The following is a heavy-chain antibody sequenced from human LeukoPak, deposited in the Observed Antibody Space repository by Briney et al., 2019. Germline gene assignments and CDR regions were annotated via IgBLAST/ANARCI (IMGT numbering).Heavy chain of an antibody. J-gene: IGHJ6*03. CDR3: ARVSGAGGYYSYSKMDV. CDR1: GFSFSNYG. D-gene: IGHD7-27*01. V-gene: IGHV3-21*01. CDR2: ISSSGGYI. Sequence: TGGSLRLSCAASGFSFSNYGMNWVRQAPGKGLEWVSSISSSGGYIYYTDSVKGRFTISRDNAKNSLSLQMNSLRAEDTAAYYCARVSGAGGYYSYSKMDVWGIGTTVTVSS.